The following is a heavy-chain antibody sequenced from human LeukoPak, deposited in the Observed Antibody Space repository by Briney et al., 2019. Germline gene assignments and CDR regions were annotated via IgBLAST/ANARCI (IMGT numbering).Heavy chain of an antibody. J-gene: IGHJ4*02. CDR3: ARDTAARRFDY. Sequence: GGSLRLSCAASGFTFSNYAMHWVRQAPGKGLEYVSAINSNGVNTYYANSVKGRLTISRDNAKNTVSLQMGSLRPEDLAVYYCARDTAARRFDYWGQGTLVTVSS. V-gene: IGHV3-64*01. D-gene: IGHD2-21*02. CDR1: GFTFSNYA. CDR2: INSNGVNT.